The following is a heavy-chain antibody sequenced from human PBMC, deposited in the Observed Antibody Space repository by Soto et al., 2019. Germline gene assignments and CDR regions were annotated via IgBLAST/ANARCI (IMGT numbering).Heavy chain of an antibody. Sequence: LGESLKISCKGSGYSFSNYWIAWVRQMPGKGLEYMGIIYPSDSQTRYSPSFQGQVTISADKSISTAYLQWTSLKASDTAIYYCARHGFYGDYSSNYFDPWGQGTPVTVSS. CDR2: IYPSDSQT. V-gene: IGHV5-51*01. D-gene: IGHD4-17*01. CDR3: ARHGFYGDYSSNYFDP. J-gene: IGHJ5*02. CDR1: GYSFSNYW.